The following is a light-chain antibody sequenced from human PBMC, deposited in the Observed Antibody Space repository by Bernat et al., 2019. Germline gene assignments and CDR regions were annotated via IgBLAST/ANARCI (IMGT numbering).Light chain of an antibody. CDR3: QQRTNSPPFI. Sequence: EIVLIQSPDTLSLSPGERATLSCRASQSISTYLAWYQQRPGLPPRLLIYYASRRATGIPTRFTGSGSGTDFTLTIYSLEAEDFAVYYCQQRTNSPPFIFGGGTRVDIK. CDR2: YAS. CDR1: QSISTY. V-gene: IGKV3-11*01. J-gene: IGKJ4*01.